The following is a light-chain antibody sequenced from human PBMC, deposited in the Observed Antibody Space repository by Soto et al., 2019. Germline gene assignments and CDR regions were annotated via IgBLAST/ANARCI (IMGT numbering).Light chain of an antibody. J-gene: IGKJ3*01. CDR2: DAS. CDR1: QSVSSQ. Sequence: EIVLTQSPATLSLSPGARATLSCSASQSVSSQLAWYQQKPGQAPRLLIYDASNRATGIPARFSGSGSGAEFTLTISSLQSEDFAVYYCQQYDKWPFTFGPGTKVDIK. V-gene: IGKV3D-15*01. CDR3: QQYDKWPFT.